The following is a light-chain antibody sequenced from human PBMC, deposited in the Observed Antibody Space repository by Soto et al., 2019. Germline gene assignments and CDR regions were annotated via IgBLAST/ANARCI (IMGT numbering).Light chain of an antibody. CDR1: SSDVGDYNF. J-gene: IGLJ1*01. CDR3: SSYTSNSTLV. CDR2: EVS. V-gene: IGLV2-14*01. Sequence: QSALTQPASVSGSPGQSLTISCTGTSSDVGDYNFVSWYQQHPGKAPKVMIYEVSNRPSGISNRFSGSKSGNTASLTISGLQAADEADYYCSSYTSNSTLVFGTGTKLTVL.